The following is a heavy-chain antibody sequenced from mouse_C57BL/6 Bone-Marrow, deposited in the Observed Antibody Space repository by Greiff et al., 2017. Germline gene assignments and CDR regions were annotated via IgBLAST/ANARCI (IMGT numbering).Heavy chain of an antibody. J-gene: IGHJ4*01. CDR2: IDPETGGT. CDR1: GYTFTDYE. Sequence: VQLQQSGAELVRPRASVTLSCKASGYTFTDYEMHWVKQTPVHGLEWIGAIDPETGGTAYNQKFKGKAILTADKSSSTAYMELRSLTSEDSAVYYCTRFLFLAMDYWGQGTSVTVSS. V-gene: IGHV1-15*01. CDR3: TRFLFLAMDY. D-gene: IGHD6-5*01.